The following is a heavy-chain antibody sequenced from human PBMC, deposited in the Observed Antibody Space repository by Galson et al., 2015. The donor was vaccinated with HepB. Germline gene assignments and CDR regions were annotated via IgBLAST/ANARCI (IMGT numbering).Heavy chain of an antibody. Sequence: SLRLSCAASGFAFSSYATSWVRQAPGKGLEWVSTISGGGDGTYYADSVKGRFTVSRDNAKNTLSLQMNSLRDEDTAEYYCAKSLGTGAARGLDVWGQGTTVTVSS. CDR1: GFAFSSYA. J-gene: IGHJ6*02. CDR3: AKSLGTGAARGLDV. V-gene: IGHV3-23*01. D-gene: IGHD2-8*02. CDR2: ISGGGDGT.